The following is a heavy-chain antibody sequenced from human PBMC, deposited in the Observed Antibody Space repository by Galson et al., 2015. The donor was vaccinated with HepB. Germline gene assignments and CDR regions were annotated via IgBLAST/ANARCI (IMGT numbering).Heavy chain of an antibody. V-gene: IGHV3-9*01. CDR2: INWNRDKI. D-gene: IGHD1-7*01. CDR3: AKDRGAGTKYSYGLDV. J-gene: IGHJ6*02. Sequence: SLRLSCAASGFTFDNFAMHWVRQPPGKGLEWISGINWNRDKIVCADSVKGRFTISRDNAKNSLYLRMNSLRAEDTALYYCAKDRGAGTKYSYGLDVWGQGTTVTVSS. CDR1: GFTFDNFA.